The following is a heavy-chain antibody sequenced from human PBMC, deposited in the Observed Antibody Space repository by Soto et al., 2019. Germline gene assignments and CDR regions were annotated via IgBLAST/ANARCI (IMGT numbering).Heavy chain of an antibody. Sequence: EVQLLESGGGLVQPGGSLRLSCAASGFTFSSYAMSWVRQAPGKGLEWVSAISGSGGSTYYADSVKGRFTISRDNSKNTLYLQMNRLRAEDTAGYYCAKDSSSPRPGFDYWGQGTLVTVSS. CDR3: AKDSSSPRPGFDY. D-gene: IGHD6-13*01. CDR2: ISGSGGST. J-gene: IGHJ4*02. CDR1: GFTFSSYA. V-gene: IGHV3-23*01.